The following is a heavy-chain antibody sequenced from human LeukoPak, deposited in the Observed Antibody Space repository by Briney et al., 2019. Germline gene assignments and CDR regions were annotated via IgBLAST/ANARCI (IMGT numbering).Heavy chain of an antibody. CDR2: IKTDGSDQ. CDR1: GFTFSRYW. D-gene: IGHD3-16*01. V-gene: IGHV3-7*04. CDR3: ARWGGGFDY. Sequence: PGGSLRLSCVASGFTFSRYWMGCVRQAPGKGLEWVASIKTDGSDQYYVDSVKGRFTISRYNAKNSLYLQINSLRAEDTAVYYCARWGGGFDYWGQGTLVTVSS. J-gene: IGHJ4*02.